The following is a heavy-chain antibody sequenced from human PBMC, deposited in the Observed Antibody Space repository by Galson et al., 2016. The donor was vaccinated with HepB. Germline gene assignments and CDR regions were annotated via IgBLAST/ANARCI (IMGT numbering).Heavy chain of an antibody. CDR3: ARGDGYCSSTSCYGGMDV. J-gene: IGHJ6*02. D-gene: IGHD2-2*03. CDR1: GYTFTGYY. Sequence: SVKVSCKASGYTFTGYYMHWVRQAPGQGLEWMGWVNPNSGGTNYAQKFQGWVTMTRDTSISTAYMELSRLRSDDTAVYYCARGDGYCSSTSCYGGMDVWGQGTTVTVSS. V-gene: IGHV1-2*04. CDR2: VNPNSGGT.